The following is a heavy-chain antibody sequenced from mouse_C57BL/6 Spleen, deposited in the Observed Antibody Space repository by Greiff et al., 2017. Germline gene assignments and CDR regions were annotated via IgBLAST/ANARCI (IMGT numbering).Heavy chain of an antibody. CDR2: ISSGSSTI. CDR1: GFTFSDYG. V-gene: IGHV5-17*01. CDR3: ARDYGSSYAMDY. Sequence: VQLQQSGGGLVKPGGSLKLSCAASGFTFSDYGMHWVRQAPEKGLEWVAYISSGSSTIYYADTVKGRFTISRDNAKNTLFLQMTSLRSEDTAMYYCARDYGSSYAMDYWGQGTSVTVSS. D-gene: IGHD1-1*01. J-gene: IGHJ4*01.